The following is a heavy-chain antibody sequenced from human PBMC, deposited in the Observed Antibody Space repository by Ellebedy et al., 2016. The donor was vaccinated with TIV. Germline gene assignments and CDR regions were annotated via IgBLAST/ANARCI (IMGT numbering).Heavy chain of an antibody. V-gene: IGHV1-2*02. Sequence: AASVKVSCKASGYTFTGYYMHWVRQAPGQGLEWMGWINPNSGGTNYAQKFQGRVTMTRDTSISTAYMELSRLGSDDTAVYYCASGVVATTFQYYFDYWGQGTLVTVSS. CDR3: ASGVVATTFQYYFDY. J-gene: IGHJ4*02. CDR2: INPNSGGT. D-gene: IGHD5-12*01. CDR1: GYTFTGYY.